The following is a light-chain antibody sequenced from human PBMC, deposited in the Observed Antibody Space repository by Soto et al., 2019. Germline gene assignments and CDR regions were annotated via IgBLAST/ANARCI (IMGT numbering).Light chain of an antibody. CDR2: DVS. Sequence: EIVMTQAPATLSVSQGERATLSCRASQSVNGFLAWYQQKPGQAPRLLIYDVSYRASGIPARFSGSGSGTDFTLTISSLQSEDFAVYYCQQYHNWPITFGQGTRLEIK. J-gene: IGKJ5*01. CDR1: QSVNGF. V-gene: IGKV3D-15*01. CDR3: QQYHNWPIT.